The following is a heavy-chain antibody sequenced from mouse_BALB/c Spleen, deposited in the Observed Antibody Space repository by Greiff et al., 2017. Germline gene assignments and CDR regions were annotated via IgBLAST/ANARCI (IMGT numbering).Heavy chain of an antibody. V-gene: IGHV5-15*02. CDR1: GFPFTDYG. D-gene: IGHD4-1*01. CDR3: AREITGYYDAMDY. J-gene: IGHJ4*01. Sequence: DVMLAESGGGLVQPGGSRKLSCAVSGFPFTDYGMAWVRQAPGKGPEWVGFISNLASSIYYADTVTGRFTITRENAKTTLYLEMSSLRSEDTAMYYCAREITGYYDAMDYWGQGTSVTVAS. CDR2: ISNLASSI.